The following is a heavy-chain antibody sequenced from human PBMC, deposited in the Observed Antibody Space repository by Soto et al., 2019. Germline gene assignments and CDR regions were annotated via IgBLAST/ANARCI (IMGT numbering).Heavy chain of an antibody. J-gene: IGHJ4*02. V-gene: IGHV3-23*01. D-gene: IGHD3-16*01. Sequence: EVQLLESGGGLVQPGGSLRLSCAASGFTFSSYAMSWVRQAPGKGLEWVSAISGSGGSTYYADSVKGRFTISRDNSKNTLYLQMNSLRAEDTAVYYCAKDPHYDYVIGDSRNYWGQGTLVTVSS. CDR1: GFTFSSYA. CDR3: AKDPHYDYVIGDSRNY. CDR2: ISGSGGST.